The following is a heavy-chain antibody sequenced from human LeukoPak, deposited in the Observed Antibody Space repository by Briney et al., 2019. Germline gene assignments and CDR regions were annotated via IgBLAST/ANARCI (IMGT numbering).Heavy chain of an antibody. V-gene: IGHV1-18*01. J-gene: IGHJ4*02. CDR1: GYTFTSYG. CDR2: ISGYNGNT. CDR3: ARDSIYYDSSGYHFSPFDY. D-gene: IGHD3-22*01. Sequence: GASVKVSCKASGYTFTSYGISWVRQAPGKGLEWMGWISGYNGNTNYAQKLQGRVTMTTDTSTSTVYMELRSLRSDDTAVYYCARDSIYYDSSGYHFSPFDYWGQGTLVTVSS.